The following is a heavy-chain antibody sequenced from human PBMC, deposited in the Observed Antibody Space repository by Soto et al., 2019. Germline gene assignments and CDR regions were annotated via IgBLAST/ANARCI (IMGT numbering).Heavy chain of an antibody. CDR3: ARVVPGAEAWFGP. V-gene: IGHV1-18*01. Sequence: EASVKVSFKTSGYTFSNYGITWVRQAPGQPLEWLGWISLYSDGTNYAQKFQGRVSMTTDTSTTTAYMELRSLRSDDTAVYYCARVVPGAEAWFGPWGQGTLVTVSS. CDR1: GYTFSNYG. CDR2: ISLYSDGT. D-gene: IGHD2-2*01. J-gene: IGHJ5*02.